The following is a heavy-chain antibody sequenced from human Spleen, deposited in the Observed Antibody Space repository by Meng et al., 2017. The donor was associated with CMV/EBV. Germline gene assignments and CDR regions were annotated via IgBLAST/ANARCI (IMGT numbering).Heavy chain of an antibody. CDR3: ARDRNYDYVWGMFDY. V-gene: IGHV3-30-3*01. CDR2: ISYDGSNK. J-gene: IGHJ4*02. CDR1: GVSFNNHA. Sequence: SGVSFNNHAVHWVHQDAGKGLEWGAVISYDGSNKNYEDSVKGRFTMARDNSENTLYLQMNSLRVEDTAVYYCARDRNYDYVWGMFDYWGQGTLVTVSS. D-gene: IGHD3-16*01.